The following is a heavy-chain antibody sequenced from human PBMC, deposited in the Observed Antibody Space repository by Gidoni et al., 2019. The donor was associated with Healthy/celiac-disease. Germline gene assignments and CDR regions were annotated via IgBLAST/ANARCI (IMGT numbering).Heavy chain of an antibody. CDR1: GFTFSDYY. Sequence: QVQLVESGGGLVKPGGSLRLSCAASGFTFSDYYMSWIRQAPGKGLEWVSYISSSGSTIYYADSVKGRFTISRENAKNSLYLKMNSLRAEDTAVYYWASSVAGDDAFDIWGQGTMVTVSS. CDR2: ISSSGSTI. V-gene: IGHV3-11*01. J-gene: IGHJ3*02. D-gene: IGHD6-19*01. CDR3: ASSVAGDDAFDI.